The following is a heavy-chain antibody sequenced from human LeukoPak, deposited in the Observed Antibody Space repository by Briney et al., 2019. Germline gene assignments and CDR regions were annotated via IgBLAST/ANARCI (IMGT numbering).Heavy chain of an antibody. V-gene: IGHV4-38-2*02. CDR2: IYHSGST. D-gene: IGHD1-26*01. CDR3: ARGKSRGSHIDY. CDR1: GYSISSGYY. J-gene: IGHJ4*02. Sequence: SETLSLTCTVSGYSISSGYYWGWIRQPPGQGLEWIGSIYHSGSTYCNPSLKSRVTISVDTSKNQFSLELRSVTAADTAVYYCARGKSRGSHIDYWGQGTLVTVSS.